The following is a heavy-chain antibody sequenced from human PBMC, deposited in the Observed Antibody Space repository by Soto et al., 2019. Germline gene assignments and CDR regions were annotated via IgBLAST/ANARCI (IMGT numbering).Heavy chain of an antibody. CDR3: ARDDYSSSRFDY. V-gene: IGHV3-30-3*01. D-gene: IGHD6-6*01. CDR1: GFTFSSYA. CDR2: ISYDGSNK. Sequence: GGSLILSCAASGFTFSSYAMHWVRQAPGKGLEWVAVISYDGSNKYYADSVQGRFTISRDNSKNTLYLQINSLGAEDTAVYYCARDDYSSSRFDYWGQGTLVTVSS. J-gene: IGHJ4*02.